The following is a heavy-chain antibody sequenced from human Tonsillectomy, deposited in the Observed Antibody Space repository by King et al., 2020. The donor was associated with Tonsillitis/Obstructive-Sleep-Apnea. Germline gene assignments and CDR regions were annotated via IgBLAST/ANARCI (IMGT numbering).Heavy chain of an antibody. J-gene: IGHJ3*02. Sequence: QLQESGPGLVKPSETLSLTCTVSGGSISSSGYYWGWIRQPPGKGLGWIGTMYYSGSTYYNSSLKSRITISVDTSKNHFSLKRSSVTAADTAVYYCARRVQLERRGDAFDIWGQGTMVTVSS. CDR3: ARRVQLERRGDAFDI. V-gene: IGHV4-39*01. D-gene: IGHD1-1*01. CDR2: MYYSGST. CDR1: GGSISSSGYY.